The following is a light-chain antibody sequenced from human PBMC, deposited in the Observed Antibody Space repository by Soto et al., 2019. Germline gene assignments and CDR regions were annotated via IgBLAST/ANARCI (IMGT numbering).Light chain of an antibody. Sequence: EVVLTQSPATLSLSPGERATLSCRASQSVGSYLAWYQQKPGQAPRLLIYDASNRATGIPARFSGSGSGTDFPLTISSLEPEDFAVYYCQQRFIWPPVTFGGGTNAEIK. CDR3: QQRFIWPPVT. CDR2: DAS. J-gene: IGKJ4*01. CDR1: QSVGSY. V-gene: IGKV3-11*01.